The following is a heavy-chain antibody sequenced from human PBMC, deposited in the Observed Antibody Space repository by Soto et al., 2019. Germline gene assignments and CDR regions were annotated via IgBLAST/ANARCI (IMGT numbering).Heavy chain of an antibody. D-gene: IGHD2-15*01. J-gene: IGHJ6*02. Sequence: SETLSLTCTVSGGSVSSGSYYWSWIRQPPGKGLEWIGYIYYSGSTNYNPSLKSRVTISVDTSKNQFSLKLSSVTAEDTAVYYCARVVVAAKVDYYYYGMDVWGQGTTVTVSS. CDR1: GGSVSSGSYY. CDR2: IYYSGST. V-gene: IGHV4-61*01. CDR3: ARVVVAAKVDYYYYGMDV.